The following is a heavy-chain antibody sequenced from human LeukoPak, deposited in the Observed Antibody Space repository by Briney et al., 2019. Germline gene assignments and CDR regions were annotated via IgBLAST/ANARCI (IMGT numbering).Heavy chain of an antibody. J-gene: IGHJ5*02. Sequence: GGSLRLSCAASGFTFSSYEMNWVREAPGKGLEWVSYISSSGTTIYYADSVKGRFTISRDNSKNSLYLQMNSLRAEDTAVYYCARVGVVVAATGNLWFDPWGQGTLVTVSS. CDR3: ARVGVVVAATGNLWFDP. CDR1: GFTFSSYE. D-gene: IGHD2-15*01. V-gene: IGHV3-48*03. CDR2: ISSSGTTI.